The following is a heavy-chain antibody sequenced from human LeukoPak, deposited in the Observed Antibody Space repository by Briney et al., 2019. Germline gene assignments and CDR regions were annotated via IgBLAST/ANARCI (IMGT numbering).Heavy chain of an antibody. CDR2: IYYSGST. D-gene: IGHD2-2*01. V-gene: IGHV4-59*01. CDR1: GGSISNYY. CDR3: ARGNFDIVVVPAATYYYYYGMDV. J-gene: IGHJ6*02. Sequence: SETLSLTCTVSGGSISNYYWSWIRQPPGKGLEWIGYIYYSGSTNYNPSLKSRVTISVDTSKNQFSLKLSSVTAADTAVYYCARGNFDIVVVPAATYYYYYGMDVWGQGTTVTVSS.